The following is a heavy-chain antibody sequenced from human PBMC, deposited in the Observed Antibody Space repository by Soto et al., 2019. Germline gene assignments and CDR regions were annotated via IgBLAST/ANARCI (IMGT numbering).Heavy chain of an antibody. CDR1: GYTFTSYY. Sequence: GASVKVSCKSSGYTFTSYYMHCVRQAPGQGLEWMGIINPSGGSTSYAQKFQGRVTMTRDTSTSTVYMELSSLRSEDTAVYYCARDLGPSLLRSQPTRRSKTGTLYYFDYWGQGTLVTVSS. CDR2: INPSGGST. CDR3: ARDLGPSLLRSQPTRRSKTGTLYYFDY. V-gene: IGHV1-46*01. D-gene: IGHD3-10*02. J-gene: IGHJ4*02.